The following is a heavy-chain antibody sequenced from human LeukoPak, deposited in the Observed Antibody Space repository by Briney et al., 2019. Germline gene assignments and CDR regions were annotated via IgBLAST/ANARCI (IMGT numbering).Heavy chain of an antibody. J-gene: IGHJ4*02. V-gene: IGHV3-48*03. Sequence: GGSLRLLCAASGFTFSNYEMNWVRQAPGKGLEWVSYISGSGSTIYYADSVKGRFTISRDNAKDSLYLQMNSLRAEDTAVYYCARVRSGYSHENYFDYWGQGTLVTVCS. CDR3: ARVRSGYSHENYFDY. CDR2: ISGSGSTI. CDR1: GFTFSNYE. D-gene: IGHD5-18*01.